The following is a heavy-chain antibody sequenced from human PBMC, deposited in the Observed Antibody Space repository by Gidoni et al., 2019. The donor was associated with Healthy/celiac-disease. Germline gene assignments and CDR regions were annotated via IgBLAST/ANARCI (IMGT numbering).Heavy chain of an antibody. CDR3: AASGFYGDLDY. CDR2: IWYDGSNK. V-gene: IGHV3-33*01. D-gene: IGHD4-17*01. J-gene: IGHJ4*02. Sequence: QVRLVESGGGVVQPGRSLRLSCAGPGFTFSSYGMHWVRQAPGKGLEWVAVIWYDGSNKYYADSVKGRFTISRDNSKNTLYLQMNSLRAEDTAVYYCAASGFYGDLDYWGQGTLVTVSS. CDR1: GFTFSSYG.